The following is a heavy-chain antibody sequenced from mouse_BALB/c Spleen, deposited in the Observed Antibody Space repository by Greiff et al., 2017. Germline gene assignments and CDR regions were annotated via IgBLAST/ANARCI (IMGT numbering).Heavy chain of an antibody. V-gene: IGHV3-2*02. CDR2: ISYSGST. CDR3: ARIGYGSSSDY. Sequence: VQLQQSGPGLVKPSQSLSLTCTVTGYSITSDYAWNWIRQFPGNKLEWMGYISYSGSTSYNPSLKSRISITRDTSKNQFFLQLNSVTTEDTATYYCARIGYGSSSDYWGQGTTLTVSS. J-gene: IGHJ2*01. D-gene: IGHD1-1*01. CDR1: GYSITSDYA.